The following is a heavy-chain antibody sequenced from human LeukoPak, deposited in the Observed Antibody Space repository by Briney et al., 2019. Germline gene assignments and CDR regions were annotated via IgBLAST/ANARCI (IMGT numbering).Heavy chain of an antibody. V-gene: IGHV3-7*01. CDR2: IELDGSKK. D-gene: IGHD3-3*01. Sequence: PGGSLRLSCAASGFIFSSYWMTWVRQAPGKGLEWVASIELDGSKKSYVDSVKGRFTISRDNAKNSLYLQMNSLRAEDTAVYYCARAYDFWSGYPDYWGQGTLVTVSS. CDR1: GFIFSSYW. J-gene: IGHJ4*02. CDR3: ARAYDFWSGYPDY.